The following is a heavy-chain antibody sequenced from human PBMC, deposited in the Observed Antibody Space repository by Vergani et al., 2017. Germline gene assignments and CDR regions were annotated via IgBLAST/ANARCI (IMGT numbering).Heavy chain of an antibody. V-gene: IGHV4-4*03. CDR2: ISHSGST. CDR3: ARDPKSYCSGGSCFSVWGAFDI. Sequence: QVQLQESGPGLVKPPGTLSLTCAVSGDSFRSNTWWTWVRQSPGKTLEWIGEISHSGSTNYTPSLKGRVTLSLDTSKNQFSLRLSSVTAADTAVYYCARDPKSYCSGGSCFSVWGAFDIWGRGTTVTVSS. D-gene: IGHD2-15*01. CDR1: GDSFRSNTW. J-gene: IGHJ3*02.